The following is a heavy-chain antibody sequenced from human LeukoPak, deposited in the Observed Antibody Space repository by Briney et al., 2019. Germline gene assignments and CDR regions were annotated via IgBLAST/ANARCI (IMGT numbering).Heavy chain of an antibody. CDR2: ISSTSIYT. D-gene: IGHD6-13*01. CDR1: GFTVSTNY. CDR3: AREDGYSSSWYSDY. J-gene: IGHJ4*02. V-gene: IGHV3-11*05. Sequence: GGSLRLSCAASGFTVSTNYMNWVRQAPGKGLEWVSDISSTSIYTNYADSVKGRFTISRDNAKNSLYLQMNSLRAEDTAVYYCAREDGYSSSWYSDYWGQGTLVTVSS.